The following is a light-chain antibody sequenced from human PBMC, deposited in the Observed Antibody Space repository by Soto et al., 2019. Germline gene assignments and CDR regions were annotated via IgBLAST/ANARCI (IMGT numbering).Light chain of an antibody. CDR3: QSYDNSLSGWV. Sequence: QSVLTQPPSVSGAPGQRVTISCTGSSSNIGAGHDVHWYQQLPGTAPKLLIYGNTNRPSGVPDRFSGSKSGTSASLAITGLQAEHEADYYCQSYDNSLSGWVFGGGTQLTVL. V-gene: IGLV1-40*01. CDR1: SSNIGAGHD. CDR2: GNT. J-gene: IGLJ3*02.